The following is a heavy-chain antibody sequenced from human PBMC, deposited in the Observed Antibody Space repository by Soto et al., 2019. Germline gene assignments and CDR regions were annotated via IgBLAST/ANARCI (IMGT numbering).Heavy chain of an antibody. CDR3: ARVGVEMATIYMDV. V-gene: IGHV4-61*01. J-gene: IGHJ6*02. CDR2: IYYSGST. Sequence: SETLSLTCTVSGGSVSSGSYYWSWIRQPPGKGLEWIGYIYYSGSTNYNPSLKSRVTISVDTSKNQFSLKLSSVTAADTAVYYCARVGVEMATIYMDVWGQGTTVTVS. CDR1: GGSVSSGSYY. D-gene: IGHD5-12*01.